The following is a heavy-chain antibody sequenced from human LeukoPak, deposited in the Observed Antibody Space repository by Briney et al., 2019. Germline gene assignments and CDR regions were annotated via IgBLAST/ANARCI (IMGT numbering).Heavy chain of an antibody. Sequence: GGSLRLSCAASGFTFSSYSMNWVRQAPGKGLEWVSYISSSSSTIYYADSVKGRFTVSRDNFKNTVHLQVNSLRPEDTAVYFCAKDDAWIRFASWGQGILVTVSS. V-gene: IGHV3-48*01. CDR3: AKDDAWIRFAS. J-gene: IGHJ5*01. D-gene: IGHD5-12*01. CDR2: ISSSSSTI. CDR1: GFTFSSYS.